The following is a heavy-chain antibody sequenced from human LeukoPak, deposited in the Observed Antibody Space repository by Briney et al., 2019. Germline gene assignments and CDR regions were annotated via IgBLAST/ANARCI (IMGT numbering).Heavy chain of an antibody. Sequence: GASVKVSCKASGYAFTHPGICWVRQAPGQGLEWMGWISCYNGDTHYAQKFQGRVTMTTDKSTSTAYMEVRSLRSDDTAVYYCARDPSNTSGYYAYFDNWGQGTLVTVSS. CDR3: ARDPSNTSGYYAYFDN. CDR2: ISCYNGDT. CDR1: GYAFTHPG. V-gene: IGHV1-18*01. D-gene: IGHD6-19*01. J-gene: IGHJ4*02.